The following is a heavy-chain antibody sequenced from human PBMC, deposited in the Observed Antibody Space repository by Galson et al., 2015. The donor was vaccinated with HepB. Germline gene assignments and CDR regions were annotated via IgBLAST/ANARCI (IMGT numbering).Heavy chain of an antibody. Sequence: SLRLSCAASGFTFSAYAMDWVRQAPGKGLEWLAVISYDGDKTYYPDSVKGRFTISRDNANNTLNLQMNSLRDDDSAVYYCAKGGCTSGACSLDSWGQGTLVTVSS. CDR3: AKGGCTSGACSLDS. D-gene: IGHD2-8*01. CDR1: GFTFSAYA. CDR2: ISYDGDKT. V-gene: IGHV3-30*18. J-gene: IGHJ4*02.